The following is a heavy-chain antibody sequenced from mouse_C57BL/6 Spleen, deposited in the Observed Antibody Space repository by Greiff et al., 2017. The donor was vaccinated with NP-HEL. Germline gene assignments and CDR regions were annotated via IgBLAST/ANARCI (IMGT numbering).Heavy chain of an antibody. J-gene: IGHJ3*01. Sequence: EVKLMESGGGLVKPGGSLKLSCAASGFIFSSYIMSWVRQTPEKRLEWVATISGGGGKTYYPDSVKGRFTISRDNAKNTLYLQMSSLRSEDTALYYCARRGTGTGFAYWGQGTLVTVSA. CDR2: ISGGGGKT. D-gene: IGHD4-1*01. V-gene: IGHV5-9*01. CDR3: ARRGTGTGFAY. CDR1: GFIFSSYI.